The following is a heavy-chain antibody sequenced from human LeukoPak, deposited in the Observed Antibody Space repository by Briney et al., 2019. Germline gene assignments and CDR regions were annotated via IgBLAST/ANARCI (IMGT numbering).Heavy chain of an antibody. J-gene: IGHJ6*02. Sequence: ASVKVSCKASGYTFTGYYMHWVRQAPGQGLEWMGWINPNSGGTNYAQKFQGRVTMTRDTSISTAYMELSRLRSDDTAVYYCARVLGPESNWNHDLYYYYYYGMDVRGQGTTVTVSS. D-gene: IGHD1-1*01. V-gene: IGHV1-2*02. CDR1: GYTFTGYY. CDR2: INPNSGGT. CDR3: ARVLGPESNWNHDLYYYYYYGMDV.